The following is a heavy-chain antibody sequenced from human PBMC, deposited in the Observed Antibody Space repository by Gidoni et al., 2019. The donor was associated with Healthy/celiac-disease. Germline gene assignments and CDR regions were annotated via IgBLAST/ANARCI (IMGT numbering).Heavy chain of an antibody. CDR3: ASSQFSYGDRTNWFDP. V-gene: IGHV3-33*01. J-gene: IGHJ5*02. CDR2: IWYDGSNK. Sequence: QVQLVESGGGVVQPGRSLRLSCAASGFTFSSYGMHWVRQAPGKGLEWVAVIWYDGSNKYYADSVKGRFTISIDNSKNTLYLQMNSLRAEDTAVYYCASSQFSYGDRTNWFDPWGQGTLVTVSS. CDR1: GFTFSSYG. D-gene: IGHD4-17*01.